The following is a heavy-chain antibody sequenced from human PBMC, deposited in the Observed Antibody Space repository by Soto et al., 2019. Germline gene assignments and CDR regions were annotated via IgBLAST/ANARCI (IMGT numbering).Heavy chain of an antibody. J-gene: IGHJ4*02. D-gene: IGHD3-22*01. CDR3: ATGPSSSFYYTIGY. V-gene: IGHV3-74*01. CDR2: INSDGGNT. CDR1: GFTLSSYW. Sequence: GGSLRLSCAASGFTLSSYWMHWVRQAPGKGLVWVSRINSDGGNTNYADSVKGRFTISRDNAKNTLYLQMNSLRAEDTAVYYCATGPSSSFYYTIGYWGQGTLVTVSS.